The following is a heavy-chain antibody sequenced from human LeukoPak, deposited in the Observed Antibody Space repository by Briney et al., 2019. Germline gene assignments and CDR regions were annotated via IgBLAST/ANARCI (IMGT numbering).Heavy chain of an antibody. CDR1: GFTVRSYD. CDR3: ARELGIEGYWYFDL. D-gene: IGHD7-27*01. V-gene: IGHV3-13*05. J-gene: IGHJ2*01. CDR2: ISTASNP. Sequence: GGSLRLSCAASGFTVRSYDMHWVRQVAGKGLEWVSAISTASNPHYAASVQGRFTIFRANTENSLYLQMNSLSAEDTAVYYCARELGIEGYWYFDLWGRGTLVTVSS.